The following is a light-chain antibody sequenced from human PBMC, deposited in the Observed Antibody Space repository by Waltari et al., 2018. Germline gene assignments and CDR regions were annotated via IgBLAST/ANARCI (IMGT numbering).Light chain of an antibody. V-gene: IGKV3-20*01. Sequence: EIVLTQSPGTLSLSPGERATLSCRASQGVRRFLAWYQQKPGQAPRLLIYDASSRATGIPDRFSGSGFGTDVSLTISRLEPEDFAVYYCQKYGSVPATFGQGTKVEIK. CDR1: QGVRRF. CDR3: QKYGSVPAT. J-gene: IGKJ1*01. CDR2: DAS.